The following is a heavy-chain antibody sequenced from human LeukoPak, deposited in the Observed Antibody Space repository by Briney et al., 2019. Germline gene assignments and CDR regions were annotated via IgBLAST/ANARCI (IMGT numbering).Heavy chain of an antibody. CDR3: ARDMDTGPDLFDY. CDR1: GYTFTGYY. J-gene: IGHJ4*02. D-gene: IGHD5-18*01. Sequence: ASVKVSCRASGYTFTGYYLHWVRQAPGQGLEWMGWINPNSGDTDYAQNFQGRVTMTRDTSISTAYLDLSRLRSDDTAVYYCARDMDTGPDLFDYWGQGTLVTVSS. V-gene: IGHV1-2*02. CDR2: INPNSGDT.